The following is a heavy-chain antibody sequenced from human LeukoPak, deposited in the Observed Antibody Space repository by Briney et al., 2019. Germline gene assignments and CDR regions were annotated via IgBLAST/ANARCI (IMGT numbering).Heavy chain of an antibody. D-gene: IGHD3-22*01. V-gene: IGHV1-46*01. Sequence: ASVKVSCKASGYTFTSYHMHWVRQAPGQGLEWMGIINPSGGSTSYAQKFQGRVTMTRDTSTSTVYMELSSLRSEDTAVYYCARPLGDSSGYSWYFDYWGQGTLVTVSS. CDR1: GYTFTSYH. J-gene: IGHJ4*02. CDR3: ARPLGDSSGYSWYFDY. CDR2: INPSGGST.